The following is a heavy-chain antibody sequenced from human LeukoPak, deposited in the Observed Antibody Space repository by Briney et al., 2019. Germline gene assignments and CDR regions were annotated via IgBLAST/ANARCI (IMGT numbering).Heavy chain of an antibody. Sequence: GGSLRLSCAASGFSVSTNYMIWVRQAPGMGLECVSVISNHGTTYYADSVKGRFSISRDNSKNTVFLQMNSLRAEDTAVYYCARDNTISGHYEVGYXXQGTLVTVXS. CDR1: GFSVSTNY. J-gene: IGHJ4*02. D-gene: IGHD3-3*01. V-gene: IGHV3-53*01. CDR2: ISNHGTT. CDR3: ARDNTISGHYEVGY.